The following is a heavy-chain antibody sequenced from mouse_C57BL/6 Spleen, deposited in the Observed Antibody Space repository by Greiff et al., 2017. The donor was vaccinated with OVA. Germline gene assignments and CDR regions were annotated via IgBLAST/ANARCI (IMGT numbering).Heavy chain of an antibody. J-gene: IGHJ4*01. Sequence: VQLQQSGAELVKPGASVKISCKASGYAFSSYWMNWVKQRPGKGLEWIGQIYPGDGDTNYNGKFKGKATLTADKSSSTAYMQLSSLTSEDSAVYFCAREEGYGYLYDAMDYWGQGTSVTVSS. CDR3: AREEGYGYLYDAMDY. CDR2: IYPGDGDT. CDR1: GYAFSSYW. V-gene: IGHV1-80*01. D-gene: IGHD2-2*01.